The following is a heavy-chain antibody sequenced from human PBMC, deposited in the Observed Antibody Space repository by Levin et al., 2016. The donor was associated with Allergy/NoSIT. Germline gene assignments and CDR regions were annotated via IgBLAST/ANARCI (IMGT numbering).Heavy chain of an antibody. D-gene: IGHD4-17*01. J-gene: IGHJ6*02. CDR3: ARDGYGDAIAYYYYGMDV. Sequence: GGSLRLSCAASGFTFSSYSMNWVRQAPGKGLEWVSSISSSSSYIYYADSVKGRFTISRDNAKNSLYLQMNSLRAEDTAVYYCARDGYGDAIAYYYYGMDVWGQGTTVTVSS. V-gene: IGHV3-21*01. CDR2: ISSSSSYI. CDR1: GFTFSSYS.